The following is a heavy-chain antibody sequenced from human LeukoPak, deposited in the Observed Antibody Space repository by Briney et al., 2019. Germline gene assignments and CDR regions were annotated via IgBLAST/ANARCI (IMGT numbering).Heavy chain of an antibody. V-gene: IGHV4-4*09. Sequence: PSETLTLTCTVCSDPTNSYYWSGIRQPPGKGLEWIGYIYISESINYNPSLKSRVTISEDTSKNQLSLKLSSVTAADTAVYYCARLGGLRFDYWGQGTLVTVSS. CDR2: IYISESI. J-gene: IGHJ4*02. CDR1: SDPTNSYY. D-gene: IGHD2-21*01. CDR3: ARLGGLRFDY.